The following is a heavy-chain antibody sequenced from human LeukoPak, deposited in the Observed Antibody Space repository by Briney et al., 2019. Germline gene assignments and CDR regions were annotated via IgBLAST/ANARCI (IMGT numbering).Heavy chain of an antibody. V-gene: IGHV3-66*01. CDR2: IYSGGCT. CDR1: GFTVTSNY. J-gene: IGHJ4*02. Sequence: PGGSLRLSCAASGFTVTSNYMTWVRQAPGKGLEWVAIIYSGGCTDYADSVKGRFTISRDNSKNTLYLQMNSLRAEDTAVYYCARRLEYSGSKGVFDYWGQGTLVTVSS. D-gene: IGHD1-26*01. CDR3: ARRLEYSGSKGVFDY.